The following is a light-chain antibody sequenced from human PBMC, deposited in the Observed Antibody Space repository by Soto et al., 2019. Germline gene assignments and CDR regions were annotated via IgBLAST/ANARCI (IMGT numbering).Light chain of an antibody. CDR3: QQGYNWPRT. J-gene: IGKJ1*01. CDR1: QSVSID. Sequence: MPQAPSNLSVSPGARAPLSSMASQSVSIDLAWYQQKPGQAPRLLIYGASTRATGIPARFSGSGSGTEFTLTISSLQSEDFAVYYCQQGYNWPRTFGQGTKVDIK. V-gene: IGKV3-15*01. CDR2: GAS.